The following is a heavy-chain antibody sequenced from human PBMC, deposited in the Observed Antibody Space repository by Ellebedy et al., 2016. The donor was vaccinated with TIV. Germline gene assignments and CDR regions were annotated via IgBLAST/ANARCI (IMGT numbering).Heavy chain of an antibody. Sequence: LRLSCTVSGDSITNYYWNWIRQPPGKGLEWIGSIYHSGSTYYNPSLKSRVTISVDTSKNQFSLKLSSVTAADTAVYYCARDWFDPWGQGTLVTVSS. CDR3: ARDWFDP. CDR2: IYHSGST. J-gene: IGHJ5*02. V-gene: IGHV4-38-2*02. CDR1: GDSITNYY.